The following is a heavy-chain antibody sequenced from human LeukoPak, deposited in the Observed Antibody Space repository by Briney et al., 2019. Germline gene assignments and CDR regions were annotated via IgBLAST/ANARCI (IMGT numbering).Heavy chain of an antibody. CDR3: ARTARLMVRGVIIKVFDY. J-gene: IGHJ4*02. CDR1: GYTFTGYY. CDR2: INPNSGGT. Sequence: ASVKVSCKASGYTFTGYYMHWVRQAPGQGLEWMGWINPNSGGTNYTQKFQARVTMTWDTSISTAYMEMSRLRSADTPVYYWARTARLMVRGVIIKVFDYWGQGTLVTVSS. V-gene: IGHV1-2*02. D-gene: IGHD3-10*01.